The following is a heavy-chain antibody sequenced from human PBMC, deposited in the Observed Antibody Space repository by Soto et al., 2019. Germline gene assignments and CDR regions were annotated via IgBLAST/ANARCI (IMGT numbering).Heavy chain of an antibody. CDR1: GYSLNELC. Sequence: ASVKVSCKVSGYSLNELCMHWVRQPPGKGPEWIGGFDPEEGKMIYAQNFQGRVTMTEDTSTDTAYMELNGLTSEDTAIYYCATDLGVALAPLSILYFQQWGQGAVVTVSS. J-gene: IGHJ1*01. D-gene: IGHD3-10*01. V-gene: IGHV1-24*01. CDR2: FDPEEGKM. CDR3: ATDLGVALAPLSILYFQQ.